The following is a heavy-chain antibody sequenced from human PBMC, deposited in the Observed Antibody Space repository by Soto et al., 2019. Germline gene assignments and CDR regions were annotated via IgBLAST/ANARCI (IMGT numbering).Heavy chain of an antibody. Sequence: XEFMKISFTGSGYTFTHYWIGWVRQMPGKGLEWMGIIYPGDSDTKYNPSFQGQVTMSADKSITTTYLQWSSLKASDTAIYYFAASSFYYGMDVWGQGTTVTVSS. D-gene: IGHD1-26*01. CDR2: IYPGDSDT. CDR3: AASSFYYGMDV. V-gene: IGHV5-51*01. J-gene: IGHJ6*02. CDR1: GYTFTHYW.